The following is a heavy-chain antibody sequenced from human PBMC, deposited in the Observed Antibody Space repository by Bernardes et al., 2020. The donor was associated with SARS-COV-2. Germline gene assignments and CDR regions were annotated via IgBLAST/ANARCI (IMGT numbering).Heavy chain of an antibody. CDR1: GGSISSYY. V-gene: IGHV4-59*01. D-gene: IGHD6-19*01. Sequence: SETLSLICTDSGGSISSYYWSWIRQPPGKGLEWIGYIYYSGSTNYNPSLKSRVTISVDTSKNQFSLKLSSVTAADTAVYYCAREYSSGLVDVWGQGTTVTVSS. CDR2: IYYSGST. J-gene: IGHJ6*02. CDR3: AREYSSGLVDV.